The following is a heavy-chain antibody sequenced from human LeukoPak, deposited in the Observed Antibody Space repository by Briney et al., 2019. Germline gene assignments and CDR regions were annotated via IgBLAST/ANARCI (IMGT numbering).Heavy chain of an antibody. Sequence: PGGSLRLSCAASGFTFSSYSMHWVRQAPGKGLEWVAVIWYDGSNKYYADSVKGRFTISRDNSKNTLYLQMNSLRAEDTAVYYCARESLRWERAFDIWGQGTMVTVSS. CDR3: ARESLRWERAFDI. CDR1: GFTFSSYS. V-gene: IGHV3-33*01. D-gene: IGHD4-23*01. CDR2: IWYDGSNK. J-gene: IGHJ3*02.